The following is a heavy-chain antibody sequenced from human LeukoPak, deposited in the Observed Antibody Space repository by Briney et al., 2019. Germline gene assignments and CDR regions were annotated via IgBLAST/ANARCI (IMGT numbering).Heavy chain of an antibody. D-gene: IGHD3-22*01. V-gene: IGHV3-30*18. J-gene: IGHJ4*02. CDR2: ISYDGSNK. CDR3: AKAYYYDSSGSPDY. CDR1: GFTFSSYG. Sequence: GGSLRLSCAASGFTFSSYGMHWVRQAPGKGLEWVAVISYDGSNKYYADSVKGRFTISRDNSKNTLYLQMNSLRPEDTAVYYCAKAYYYDSSGSPDYWGQGTLVTVSS.